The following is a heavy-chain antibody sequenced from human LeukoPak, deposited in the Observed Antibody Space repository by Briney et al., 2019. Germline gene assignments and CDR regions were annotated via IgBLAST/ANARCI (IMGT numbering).Heavy chain of an antibody. CDR3: ARDLDYYYYMDV. V-gene: IGHV4-31*03. Sequence: SETLSPTCTVSGGSISSGGYYWSWIRQHPGKGLEWIGYIYYSGSTYYNPSLKSRVTISVDTSKNQFSLKLSSVAAADTAVYYCARDLDYYYYMDVWGKGTTVTVSS. CDR1: GGSISSGGYY. CDR2: IYYSGST. J-gene: IGHJ6*03.